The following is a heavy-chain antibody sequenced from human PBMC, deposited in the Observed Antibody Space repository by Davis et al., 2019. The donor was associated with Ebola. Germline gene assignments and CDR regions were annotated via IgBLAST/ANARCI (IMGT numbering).Heavy chain of an antibody. V-gene: IGHV3-53*01. CDR3: ANDDQQTIHYYNIEV. D-gene: IGHD2-2*01. CDR1: GFPVGSHY. J-gene: IGHJ6*03. Sequence: PGGSLRLSCPASGFPVGSHYMSWVRQVPGQGLEWVSLIFSNGRTLYADSVKGRFSISRDNSKNMLYLQMNNLRVEDTAVYYCANDDQQTIHYYNIEVWGKGTTVTVSS. CDR2: IFSNGRT.